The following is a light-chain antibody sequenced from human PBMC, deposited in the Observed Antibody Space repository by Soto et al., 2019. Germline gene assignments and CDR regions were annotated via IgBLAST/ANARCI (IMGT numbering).Light chain of an antibody. Sequence: EIVMTQSPATLSVSPGERATLSCRASQSVSSNLAWYQQKPGQAPRLLLYGASTRATGIPARFSGSGSGTEFTLTLSSLQSEDFAVYYCQQYNKWLWTFGQWTKVEIK. J-gene: IGKJ1*01. CDR2: GAS. V-gene: IGKV3-15*01. CDR1: QSVSSN. CDR3: QQYNKWLWT.